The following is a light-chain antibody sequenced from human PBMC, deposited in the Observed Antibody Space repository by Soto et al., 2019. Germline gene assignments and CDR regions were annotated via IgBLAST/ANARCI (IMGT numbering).Light chain of an antibody. Sequence: QSVLTQPPSVSGAPGQMVTISCTVSSSSIGAGYDVHWYHQLPGAAPKLLVSGNNNRPSGVPDRFSASKSGTSASLAITGLQTEDEAQYYCQSYDSRLTAYVFGTGTKLTVL. V-gene: IGLV1-40*01. J-gene: IGLJ1*01. CDR1: SSSIGAGYD. CDR2: GNN. CDR3: QSYDSRLTAYV.